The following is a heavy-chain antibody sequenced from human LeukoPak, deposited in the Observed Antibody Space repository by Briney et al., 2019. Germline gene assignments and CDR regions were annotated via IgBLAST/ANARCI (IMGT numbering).Heavy chain of an antibody. D-gene: IGHD1-14*01. J-gene: IGHJ4*02. Sequence: GGSLRLSCAASGFTVIANDVTWVPQAPGKGLEWVSVLYSDGNTKYADSVQGRFTISRDNSKNTLYLEMNSLSPDDTAVYYCARGVEPLAANTLAYWGQGTLVTVSS. CDR3: ARGVEPLAANTLAY. CDR2: LYSDGNT. CDR1: GFTVIAND. V-gene: IGHV3-53*01.